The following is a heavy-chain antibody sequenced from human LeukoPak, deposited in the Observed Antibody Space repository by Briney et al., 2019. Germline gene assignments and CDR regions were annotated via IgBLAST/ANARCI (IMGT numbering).Heavy chain of an antibody. Sequence: SVKVSCKASGYTFTSYGISWVRQAPGQGLEWMGGIIPIFGTANYAQKFQGRVTITTDESTSTAYMELSSLRSEDTAVYYCARDPLYCSSTSCYHDYWGQGTLVTVSS. CDR3: ARDPLYCSSTSCYHDY. V-gene: IGHV1-69*05. J-gene: IGHJ4*02. CDR2: IIPIFGTA. D-gene: IGHD2-2*01. CDR1: GYTFTSYG.